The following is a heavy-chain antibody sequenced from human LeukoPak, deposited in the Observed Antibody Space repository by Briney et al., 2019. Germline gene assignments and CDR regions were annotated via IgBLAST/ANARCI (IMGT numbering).Heavy chain of an antibody. CDR1: GFTFDDYA. J-gene: IGHJ4*02. D-gene: IGHD6-13*01. CDR3: AKGDSSSWYGGYFDY. CDR2: ISWNSGSI. Sequence: GGSLRLSCTASGFTFDDYAMHWVRQAPGKGLEWVSGISWNSGSIGYADSVKGRFTISRDNAKNSLYLQMNSLRAEDTALYYCAKGDSSSWYGGYFDYWGQGTLVTVSS. V-gene: IGHV3-9*01.